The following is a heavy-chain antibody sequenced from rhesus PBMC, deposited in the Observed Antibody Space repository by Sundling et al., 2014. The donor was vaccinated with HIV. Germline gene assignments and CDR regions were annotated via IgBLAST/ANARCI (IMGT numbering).Heavy chain of an antibody. J-gene: IGHJ1*01. CDR1: GGSISSSSW. V-gene: IGHV4-169*01. CDR3: ASGYPWYFDF. D-gene: IGHD3-28*01. CDR2: IYGSDSNT. Sequence: QLQLQESGPGLVKPSETLSLTCVVSGGSISSSSWWSWIRQSPGKGLEWIGYIYGSDSNTDYNPSLKSRVTLSVDTSKNQLSLKLTSVTAADTAVYYCASGYPWYFDFWGPGASVTV.